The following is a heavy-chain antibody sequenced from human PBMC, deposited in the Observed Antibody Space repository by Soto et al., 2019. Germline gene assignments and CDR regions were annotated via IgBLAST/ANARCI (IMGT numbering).Heavy chain of an antibody. CDR2: IIPMFDTT. Sequence: VQLVQSGAEVKKPGSSVKVSCKASGGTLTSYSLTWVRQAPGQGLEWMGGIIPMFDTTNYAQKFQGRVTVTADEAAMTAYLELTSLTSEDTAVYYCAKAGRSLEYSSFEGHNFDIWGQATMVTVTS. CDR3: AKAGRSLEYSSFEGHNFDI. CDR1: GGTLTSYS. V-gene: IGHV1-69*12. D-gene: IGHD6-19*01. J-gene: IGHJ3*02.